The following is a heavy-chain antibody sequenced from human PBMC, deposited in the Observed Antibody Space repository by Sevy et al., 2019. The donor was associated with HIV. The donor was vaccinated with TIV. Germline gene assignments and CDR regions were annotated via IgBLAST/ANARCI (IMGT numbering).Heavy chain of an antibody. CDR1: GGSISSYY. Sequence: SETLSLTCTVSGGSISSYYWSWNRQPAGKGLEWIGRIYTSGSTNYNPSLKSRVTMSVDTSKNQFSLKLSSVTAADTAVYYCARDRGDCSGGSCYLSWFDPWGQGTLVTVSS. CDR3: ARDRGDCSGGSCYLSWFDP. D-gene: IGHD2-15*01. V-gene: IGHV4-4*07. J-gene: IGHJ5*02. CDR2: IYTSGST.